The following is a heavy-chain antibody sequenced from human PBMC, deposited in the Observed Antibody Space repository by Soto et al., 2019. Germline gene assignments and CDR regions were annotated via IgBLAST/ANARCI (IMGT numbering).Heavy chain of an antibody. CDR2: INAGNGNT. V-gene: IGHV1-3*01. CDR1: GYTFTSYA. D-gene: IGHD6-13*01. J-gene: IGHJ6*02. CDR3: ASSHIAAAPYGMDV. Sequence: QVQLVQSGAEVKKPWASVKVYCKASGYTFTSYAMHWVRQAPGQRLEWMGWINAGNGNTKYSQKFQGRVTITRDTSASTAYMELSSLRSEDTAVYYCASSHIAAAPYGMDVWGQGTTVTVSS.